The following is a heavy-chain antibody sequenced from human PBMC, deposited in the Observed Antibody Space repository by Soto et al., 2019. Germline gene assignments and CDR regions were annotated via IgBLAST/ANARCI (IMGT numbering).Heavy chain of an antibody. CDR2: ISDRGDTT. D-gene: IGHD1-1*01. CDR1: GFTISSNA. V-gene: IGHV3-23*01. Sequence: GSLRLSCAASGFTISSNAMYWVRQAPGKGLEWVSAISDRGDTTHYADSVKGRFTISRDTSKNTLYLQLNTLRADDTAVYYCAKDKPGTTSFDYWGQGTLVTVSS. CDR3: AKDKPGTTSFDY. J-gene: IGHJ4*02.